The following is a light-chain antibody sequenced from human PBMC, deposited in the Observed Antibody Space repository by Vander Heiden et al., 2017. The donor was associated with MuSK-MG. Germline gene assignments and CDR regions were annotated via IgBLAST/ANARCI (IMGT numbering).Light chain of an antibody. CDR3: QQVNSYPHT. Sequence: AIQLTQSPSSLSASVGDRVTIACRASQGISSALAWYQQKPGKAPKLLMYDASKLESGVPSRFSGSGSGTDFTLTISSLQPEDFATYFCQQVNSYPHTFGHGTKVDIK. CDR1: QGISSA. CDR2: DAS. J-gene: IGKJ3*01. V-gene: IGKV1-13*02.